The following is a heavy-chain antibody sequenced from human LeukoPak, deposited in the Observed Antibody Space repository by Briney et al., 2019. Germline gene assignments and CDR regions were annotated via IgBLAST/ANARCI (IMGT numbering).Heavy chain of an antibody. CDR3: ARDPRGYCSGGSCYEKSLDY. V-gene: IGHV3-21*01. CDR2: ISSSSSYI. D-gene: IGHD2-15*01. Sequence: PGGSLRLSCAASGFTFSSYAMSWVRQAPGKGLEWVSSISSSSSYIYYADSVKGRFTISRDNAKNSLYLQMNSLRAEDTAVYYCARDPRGYCSGGSCYEKSLDYWGQGTLVTVSS. CDR1: GFTFSSYA. J-gene: IGHJ4*02.